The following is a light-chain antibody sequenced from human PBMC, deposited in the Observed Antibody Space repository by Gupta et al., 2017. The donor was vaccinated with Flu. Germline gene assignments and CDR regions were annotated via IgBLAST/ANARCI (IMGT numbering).Light chain of an antibody. Sequence: TLSVSPGERATLSCRASQSVSSNLAWYQQKPGQAPRLLIYGASTRATGIPARFSGSGSGTEFTLTISSLQSEDFAVYYCQQYNNWPPRDSFGQGTKLEIK. CDR2: GAS. V-gene: IGKV3-15*01. CDR1: QSVSSN. CDR3: QQYNNWPPRDS. J-gene: IGKJ2*03.